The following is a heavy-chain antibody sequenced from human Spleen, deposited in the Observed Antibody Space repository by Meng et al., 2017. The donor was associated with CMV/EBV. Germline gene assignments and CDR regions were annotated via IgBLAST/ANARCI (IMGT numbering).Heavy chain of an antibody. CDR2: ISGYDGDT. Sequence: ASVKVSCKASGYIFGNYGISWVRQAPGQGLEWMGWISGYDGDTKYAQKFQNRVTMTTDTSTSTAYMELRSLRSDDTAVYYCARSRGMISNVVVKPYYFDYWGQGTLVTVSS. CDR1: GYIFGNYG. V-gene: IGHV1-18*01. D-gene: IGHD2-21*01. CDR3: ARSRGMISNVVVKPYYFDY. J-gene: IGHJ4*02.